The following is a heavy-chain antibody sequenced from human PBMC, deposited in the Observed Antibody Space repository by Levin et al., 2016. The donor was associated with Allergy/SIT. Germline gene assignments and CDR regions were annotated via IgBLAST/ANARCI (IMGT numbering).Heavy chain of an antibody. D-gene: IGHD3-3*01. CDR2: INTNTGNP. J-gene: IGHJ6*02. Sequence: RQAPGQGLEWMGWINTNTGNPTYAQGFTGRFVFSLDTSVSTAYLQISSLKAEDTAVYYCARILNQIFGVVTPYYYGMDVWGQGTTVTVSS. V-gene: IGHV7-4-1*02. CDR3: ARILNQIFGVVTPYYYGMDV.